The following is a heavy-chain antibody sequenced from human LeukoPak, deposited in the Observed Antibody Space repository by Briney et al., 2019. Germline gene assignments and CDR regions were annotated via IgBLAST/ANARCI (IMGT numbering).Heavy chain of an antibody. CDR1: GFNLNNFV. V-gene: IGHV3-30-3*01. CDR3: AREGYSSSRSPAFDI. J-gene: IGHJ3*02. Sequence: PGGSLRLSCVASGFNLNNFVIHWVRQAPGKGLEWVAGISNDGGRQHYVDSVKGRFTISRDNSKNTVDLQMNSLRVEDTGVYYCAREGYSSSRSPAFDIWGQGTMVTVSS. D-gene: IGHD6-13*01. CDR2: ISNDGGRQ.